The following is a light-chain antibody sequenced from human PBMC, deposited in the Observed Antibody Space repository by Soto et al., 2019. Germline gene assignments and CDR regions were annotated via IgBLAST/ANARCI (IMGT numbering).Light chain of an antibody. Sequence: DIQMTQSPSTLSASVGDRVIITCRASQSINTWLAWFQQKPGKAPKVLIYKASTLESGVPSRFSGSGSGTEFTLTNSSLQPDDFATYYCQQYNRYPLTFGGGTKVEIK. CDR3: QQYNRYPLT. CDR2: KAS. J-gene: IGKJ4*01. CDR1: QSINTW. V-gene: IGKV1-5*03.